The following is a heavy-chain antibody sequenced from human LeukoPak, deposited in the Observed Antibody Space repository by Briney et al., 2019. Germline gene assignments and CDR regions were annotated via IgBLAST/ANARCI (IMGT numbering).Heavy chain of an antibody. Sequence: GGSLRLSCAASGFTFSSYWMSWVRQAPGKGLDWVANIKQDGSEKYYVDSVKGRFTISRDNAKNSLYLQMNSLRAEDTAVYYCARDVAVAGFTFDIWGQGTMVTVSS. CDR3: ARDVAVAGFTFDI. CDR2: IKQDGSEK. J-gene: IGHJ3*02. CDR1: GFTFSSYW. V-gene: IGHV3-7*01. D-gene: IGHD6-19*01.